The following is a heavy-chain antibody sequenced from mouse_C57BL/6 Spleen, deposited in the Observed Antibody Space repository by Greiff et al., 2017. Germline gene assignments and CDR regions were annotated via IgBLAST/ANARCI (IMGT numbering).Heavy chain of an antibody. V-gene: IGHV1-76*01. CDR2: IYPGSGNT. J-gene: IGHJ1*03. CDR3: ARFYGNYAHWYFDV. D-gene: IGHD2-1*01. CDR1: GYTFTDYY. Sequence: VMLVESGAELVRPGASVKLSCKASGYTFTDYYINWVKQRPGQGLEWIARIYPGSGNTYYNEKFKGKATLTAEKSSSTAYMQLSSLTSEDSAVYFCARFYGNYAHWYFDVWGTGTTVTVSS.